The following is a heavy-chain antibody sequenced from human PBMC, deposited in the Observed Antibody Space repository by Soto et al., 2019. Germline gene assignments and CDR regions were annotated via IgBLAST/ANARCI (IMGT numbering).Heavy chain of an antibody. D-gene: IGHD3-10*01. V-gene: IGHV1-18*01. CDR1: GYTFTSYG. CDR2: ISAYNGNT. Sequence: ASVKVSCKASGYTFTSYGISWVRQASGQGLEWMGWISAYNGNTNYAQKLQGRVTMTTDTSTSTAYMELRSLRSDDTAVYYCARGVDRLLWFGELSPGPFDYWGQGTLVTVSS. CDR3: ARGVDRLLWFGELSPGPFDY. J-gene: IGHJ4*02.